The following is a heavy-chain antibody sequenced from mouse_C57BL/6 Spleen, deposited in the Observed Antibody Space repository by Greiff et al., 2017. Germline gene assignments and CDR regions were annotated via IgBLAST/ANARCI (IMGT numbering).Heavy chain of an antibody. CDR1: GFTFSDYY. Sequence: EVKLVESGGGLVQPGGSLILSCAVSGFTFSDYYMYLVRLTPDTRLEWVAYISNGGGSTYYPDPVNGRFTISRDNAKKTLYLQMSRLKSEDTAMYYCACQGDGYPYYYAMDYWGQGTSVTVSS. CDR2: ISNGGGST. J-gene: IGHJ4*01. CDR3: ACQGDGYPYYYAMDY. V-gene: IGHV5-12*01. D-gene: IGHD2-3*01.